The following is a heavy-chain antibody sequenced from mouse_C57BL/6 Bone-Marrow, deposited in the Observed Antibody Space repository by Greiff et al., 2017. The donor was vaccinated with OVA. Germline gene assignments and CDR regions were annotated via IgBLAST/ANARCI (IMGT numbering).Heavy chain of an antibody. V-gene: IGHV1-69*01. CDR2: IDPSDSYT. Sequence: QVQLQQPGAELVMPGASVKLSCKASGYTFTSYWMHWVKQRPGQGLEWIGEIDPSDSYTNYNQKFKGKSTLTVDKSSSTAYMQLSSLTSEDSAVYYCARGGLRRLNYWGQGTSVTVSS. J-gene: IGHJ4*01. D-gene: IGHD2-4*01. CDR3: ARGGLRRLNY. CDR1: GYTFTSYW.